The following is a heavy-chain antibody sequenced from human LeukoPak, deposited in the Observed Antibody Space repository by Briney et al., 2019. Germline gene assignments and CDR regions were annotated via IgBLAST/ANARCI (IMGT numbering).Heavy chain of an antibody. CDR2: ITNGGSTI. CDR3: ARSIGLTGGGVDV. CDR1: GFTFSDYN. Sequence: GRSLRLSCAASGFTFSDYNMNWVRQAPGKGLEWGSYITNGGSTIHHADSVKGRFTISRDNAKKTLYLQMNSLRAEDTAVYYCARSIGLTGGGVDVWGQGTTVTVSS. V-gene: IGHV3-11*01. D-gene: IGHD3-9*01. J-gene: IGHJ6*02.